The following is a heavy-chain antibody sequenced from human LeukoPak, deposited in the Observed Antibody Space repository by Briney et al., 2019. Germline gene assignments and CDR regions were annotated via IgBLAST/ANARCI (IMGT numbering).Heavy chain of an antibody. CDR1: GDSVSSNSVV. J-gene: IGHJ3*02. CDR2: TYYRSEWYY. Sequence: SQTLSLTCAISGDSVSSNSVVWNWIRQSPSRGLEWLGRTYYRSEWYYHYAVSVKSRITINPDTSKNQFSLQLNSVTPDDTGVYYCARLLNAAFDIWGQGTMATVSS. CDR3: ARLLNAAFDI. V-gene: IGHV6-1*01.